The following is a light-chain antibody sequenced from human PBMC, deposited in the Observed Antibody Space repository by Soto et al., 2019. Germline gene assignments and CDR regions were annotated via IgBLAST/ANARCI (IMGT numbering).Light chain of an antibody. CDR3: QQSYNIQALT. V-gene: IGKV1-39*01. CDR1: QNIRNY. CDR2: GAA. Sequence: DIQMTQSPSSLSASVGDRVAITCRASQNIRNYVNWDQQKPGKAPRVLIYGAASLQSGVPSRFSGSGSGTNFSLTINSLQPEDYATYYCQQSYNIQALTFGGGTKVEIK. J-gene: IGKJ4*01.